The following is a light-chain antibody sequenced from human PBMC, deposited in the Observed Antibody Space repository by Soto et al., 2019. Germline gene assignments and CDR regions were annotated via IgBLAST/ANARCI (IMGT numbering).Light chain of an antibody. CDR1: QNISTF. V-gene: IGKV1-39*01. Sequence: DIQITQSPTSLSASVGDRVTITCRASQNISTFLNWYQQEPGKAPKLLIYAASSLLGGVPSRFSGSGSGTAFTLTITSLQPEDFASYYCQQSYSTWCSFGQGTKLEIK. J-gene: IGKJ2*02. CDR2: AAS. CDR3: QQSYSTWCS.